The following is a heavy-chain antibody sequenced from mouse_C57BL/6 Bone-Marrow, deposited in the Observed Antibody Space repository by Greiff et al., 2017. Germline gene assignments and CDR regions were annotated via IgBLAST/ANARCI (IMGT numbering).Heavy chain of an antibody. CDR3: VRHEEGIYYNYDWAMDY. D-gene: IGHD2-4*01. CDR1: GFSFNTYA. J-gene: IGHJ4*01. CDR2: IRSKSNNYAT. Sequence: EVMLVESGGGLVQPKGSLKLSCAASGFSFNTYAMNWVRQAPGKGLEWVARIRSKSNNYATYYADSVKDRFTISRDNSESILYLQMNNLKTEDTAMYYCVRHEEGIYYNYDWAMDYWGQGTSVTVSS. V-gene: IGHV10-1*01.